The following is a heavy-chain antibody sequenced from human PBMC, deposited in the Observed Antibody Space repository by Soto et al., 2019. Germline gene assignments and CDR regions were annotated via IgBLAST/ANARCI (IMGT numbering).Heavy chain of an antibody. CDR3: ASTYYYDSSGYFHAFDI. Sequence: TLCLTCTISGGSISNFYWSWIRQPPGKGLEWIGYIYHSGSTYYNPSLKSRVTISVDRSKNQFSLKLSSVTAADTAVYYCASTYYYDSSGYFHAFDIWGQGTMVTVSS. CDR2: IYHSGST. V-gene: IGHV4-30-2*01. J-gene: IGHJ3*02. CDR1: GGSISNFY. D-gene: IGHD3-22*01.